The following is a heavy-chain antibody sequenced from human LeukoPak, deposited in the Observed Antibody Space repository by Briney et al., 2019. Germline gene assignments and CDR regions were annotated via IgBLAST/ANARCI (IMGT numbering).Heavy chain of an antibody. D-gene: IGHD5-24*01. J-gene: IGHJ4*02. V-gene: IGHV3-30*18. CDR2: ISYDGSNK. Sequence: GGSLRLSCAASGFIFSSYGMHWVRQAPGKGLEWVAVISYDGSNKYYADSVKGRFTISRDNSKNTLYLQMNSLRAEDTAVYYCAKDKGGLATPHFDYWGQGTLVTVSS. CDR3: AKDKGGLATPHFDY. CDR1: GFIFSSYG.